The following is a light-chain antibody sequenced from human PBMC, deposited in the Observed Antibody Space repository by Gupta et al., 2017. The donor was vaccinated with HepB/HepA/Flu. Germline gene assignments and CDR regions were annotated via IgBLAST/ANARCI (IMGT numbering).Light chain of an antibody. CDR1: SSDVGGYNY. CDR2: DVS. Sequence: QSALTQPASVSGSPGPSITIPCTGTSSDVGGYNYVSWYQQHPSKAPKLMIYDVSNRPSGVSNRFSGSKSGNTASLTISGLQAEDEADYYCSSYTSSSTLVVFGGGTKLTVL. J-gene: IGLJ2*01. V-gene: IGLV2-14*01. CDR3: SSYTSSSTLVV.